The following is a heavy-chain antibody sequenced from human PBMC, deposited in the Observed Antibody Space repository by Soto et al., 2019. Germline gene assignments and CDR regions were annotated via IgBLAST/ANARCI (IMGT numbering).Heavy chain of an antibody. V-gene: IGHV4-34*01. CDR3: ARRPYYYGPQFDY. J-gene: IGHJ4*02. Sequence: SETLSLTCAVYGGSFSGYYWSWIRQPPGKGLEWIGEINHSGSTNYSPSLKSRVTISVDTSKNQFSLKLSSVTAADTAVYYCARRPYYYGPQFDYWGQGTLVTVSS. CDR2: INHSGST. CDR1: GGSFSGYY. D-gene: IGHD3-10*01.